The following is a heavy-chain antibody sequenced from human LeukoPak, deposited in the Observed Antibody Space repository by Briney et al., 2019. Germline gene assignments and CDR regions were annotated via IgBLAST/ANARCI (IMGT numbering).Heavy chain of an antibody. Sequence: SQTLSLTCTVSGGSNSSGSYYWSWIRQPAGKGLEWIGRIYTSGSTNYNPSLKSRVTISVDTSKNQFSLKLSSATAADTAVYYCARGFMVTSFDYWGQGTLVTVSS. J-gene: IGHJ4*02. CDR2: IYTSGST. CDR1: GGSNSSGSYY. D-gene: IGHD5-18*01. CDR3: ARGFMVTSFDY. V-gene: IGHV4-61*02.